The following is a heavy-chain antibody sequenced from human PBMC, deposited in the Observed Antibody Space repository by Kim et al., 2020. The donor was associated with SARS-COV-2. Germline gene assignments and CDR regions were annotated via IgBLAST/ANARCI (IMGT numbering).Heavy chain of an antibody. CDR2: ISYDGSNK. CDR1: GFTFSSYG. CDR3: AKDSSSVLLWFGAFDI. J-gene: IGHJ3*02. V-gene: IGHV3-30*18. D-gene: IGHD3-10*01. Sequence: GGSLRLSCAASGFTFSSYGMHWVRQAPGKGLEWVAVISYDGSNKYYADSVKGRFTISRDNSKNTLYLQMNSLRAADTAVYYCAKDSSSVLLWFGAFDIWGQGTMVTVAS.